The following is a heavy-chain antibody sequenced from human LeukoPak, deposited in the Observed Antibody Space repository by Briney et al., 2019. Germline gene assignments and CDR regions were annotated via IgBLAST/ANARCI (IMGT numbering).Heavy chain of an antibody. CDR1: GFILSNYW. J-gene: IGHJ4*02. D-gene: IGHD5-18*01. CDR3: ARDQDTAFDY. Sequence: QPGGSLRLSCAASGFILSNYWMGWVRRAPGKGLEWVANINQDGSEKYYVDSVKGRFTISRDNAKNSLYLQMNSLRAEDTAVYYCARDQDTAFDYWGQGTLVTVSS. CDR2: INQDGSEK. V-gene: IGHV3-7*01.